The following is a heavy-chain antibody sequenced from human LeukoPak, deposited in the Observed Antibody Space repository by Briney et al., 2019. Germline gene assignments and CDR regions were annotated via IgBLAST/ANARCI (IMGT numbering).Heavy chain of an antibody. CDR2: ISDDGSNK. D-gene: IGHD6-6*01. V-gene: IGHV3-30*04. J-gene: IGHJ3*02. CDR3: ARTYGSSADAFDI. CDR1: GFSFSNYS. Sequence: GGSLRLSCAASGFSFSNYSLHWDRQAPGKGLEWVALISDDGSNKYYADSVKGRFTLSRDNAKNTLYLQMSSLRSEDTAVYYCARTYGSSADAFDIWGQGTMVTVSS.